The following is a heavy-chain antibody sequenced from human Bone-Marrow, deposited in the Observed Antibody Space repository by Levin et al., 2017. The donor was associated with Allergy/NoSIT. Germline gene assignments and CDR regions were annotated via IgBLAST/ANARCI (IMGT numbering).Heavy chain of an antibody. V-gene: IGHV3-23*01. CDR1: GFTFSSSA. Sequence: RGVLKISCAASGFTFSSSAMSWVRQAPGKGLEWVSSISAGDASTYYTDSVKGRLTVSRDNSKNTLYLQMNSLRAEDTALYYCAKVRRGLDAFDIWGQGTMVTVSS. CDR3: AKVRRGLDAFDI. D-gene: IGHD3/OR15-3a*01. J-gene: IGHJ3*02. CDR2: ISAGDAST.